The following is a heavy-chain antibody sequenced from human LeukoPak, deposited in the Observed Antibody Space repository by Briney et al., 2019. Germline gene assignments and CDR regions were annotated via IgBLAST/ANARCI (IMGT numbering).Heavy chain of an antibody. CDR1: GFTFSSYA. D-gene: IGHD6-19*01. V-gene: IGHV3-30*04. CDR3: ARDPGGSGRSDAFDI. J-gene: IGHJ3*02. Sequence: GGSLRLSCAASGFTFSSYAMHWVRQAPGKGLEWVAVISYDGSNKYYADSVKGRFTISRDNSKNTLYLQMNSLRAEDTAVYYCARDPGGSGRSDAFDIWGQGTMVTVSS. CDR2: ISYDGSNK.